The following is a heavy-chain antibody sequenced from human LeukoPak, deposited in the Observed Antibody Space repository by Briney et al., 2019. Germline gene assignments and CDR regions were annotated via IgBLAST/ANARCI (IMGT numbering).Heavy chain of an antibody. V-gene: IGHV1-69*13. CDR3: ATSSVGIAAAGLDY. J-gene: IGHJ4*02. D-gene: IGHD6-13*01. Sequence: ASVKVSFKASGYTFSSYGISWVRQAPGQGLEWMGGIIPIFGTANYAQKFQGRVTITADESTSTAYMELSSLRSEDTAVYYCATSSVGIAAAGLDYWGQGTLVTVSS. CDR1: GYTFSSYG. CDR2: IIPIFGTA.